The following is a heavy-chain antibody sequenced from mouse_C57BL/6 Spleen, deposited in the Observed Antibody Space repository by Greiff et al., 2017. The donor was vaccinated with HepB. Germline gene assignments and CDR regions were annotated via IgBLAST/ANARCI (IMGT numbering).Heavy chain of an antibody. J-gene: IGHJ2*01. D-gene: IGHD2-4*01. CDR3: ARADDYDGGDED. Sequence: EVQLQQSGPELVKPGASVKISCKASGYTFTDYYMNWVKQSHGQSLEWIGDINPNNGGTSYNQKFKGKATLTVDKSSSTAYMELRSLTSEDSAVYYCARADDYDGGDEDWGKGTTLTVAS. CDR1: GYTFTDYY. CDR2: INPNNGGT. V-gene: IGHV1-26*01.